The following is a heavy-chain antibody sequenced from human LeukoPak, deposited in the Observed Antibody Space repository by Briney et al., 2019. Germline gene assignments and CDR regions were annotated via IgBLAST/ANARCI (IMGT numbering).Heavy chain of an antibody. D-gene: IGHD5-24*01. CDR1: GGTFSSYT. CDR2: IIPILGIA. V-gene: IGHV1-69*02. J-gene: IGHJ4*02. CDR3: ARGVGDGYNWDY. Sequence: SVKVPCKASGGTFSSYTISWVRQAPGQGLEWMGRIIPILGIANYAQKFQGRVTITADKSTSTAYMELSSLRSEDTAVYYCARGVGDGYNWDYWGQGTLVTVSS.